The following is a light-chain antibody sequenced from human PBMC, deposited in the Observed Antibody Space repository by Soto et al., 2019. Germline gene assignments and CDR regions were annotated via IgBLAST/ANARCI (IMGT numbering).Light chain of an antibody. CDR2: EVN. CDR1: SSDVGRYDY. J-gene: IGLJ2*01. Sequence: QSVLTQPPSASGSPGQSVTISCTGTSSDVGRYDYVSWYQQHPGKAPRLLIYEVNKGPSGVPDRFSGSKSGNTASLTVSGLETEDEADYYCSSYAGSNTVVFGGGTKLTVL. V-gene: IGLV2-8*01. CDR3: SSYAGSNTVV.